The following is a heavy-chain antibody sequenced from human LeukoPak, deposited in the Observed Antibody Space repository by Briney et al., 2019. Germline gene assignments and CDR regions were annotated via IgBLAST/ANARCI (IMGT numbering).Heavy chain of an antibody. CDR1: GFTFNSYA. CDR2: ITNSGGNT. Sequence: AGGSLRLSCAASGFTFNSYAMSWVRQAPGKGLEWVSGITNSGGNTYYADSVKGRFTISRDNSKNRLYLQMNSLRAEDTAVYYCAKRPRGNYLDPFDYWGQGTLVTVSS. CDR3: AKRPRGNYLDPFDY. J-gene: IGHJ4*02. D-gene: IGHD3-10*01. V-gene: IGHV3-23*01.